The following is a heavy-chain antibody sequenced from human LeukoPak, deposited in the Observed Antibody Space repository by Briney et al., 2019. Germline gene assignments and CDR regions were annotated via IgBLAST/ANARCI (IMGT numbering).Heavy chain of an antibody. V-gene: IGHV3-30*01. Sequence: GGSLRLSCAASGFTFSSYAMHWVRQAPGKGLEWVAVISYDGSNKYYVDSVKGRFTISRDNSKNTLYLQMNSLRAEDTAVYYCAKATHGSGSSLPGYWGQGTLVTVSS. CDR2: ISYDGSNK. CDR3: AKATHGSGSSLPGY. D-gene: IGHD3-10*01. J-gene: IGHJ4*02. CDR1: GFTFSSYA.